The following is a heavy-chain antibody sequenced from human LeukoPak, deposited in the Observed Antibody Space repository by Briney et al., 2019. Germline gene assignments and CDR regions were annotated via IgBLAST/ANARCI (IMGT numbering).Heavy chain of an antibody. CDR1: GYSFTSYW. V-gene: IGHV5-51*01. CDR2: IYPGDSDT. Sequence: GESLKISCKGSGYSFTSYWIGWVRQLPGKGLEWMGIIYPGDSDTRYSPSFQGQVTISADKSISTAYLQWSSLKASDTAMYYCARLEGSGPALGRGPDYWGQGTLVTVSS. CDR3: ARLEGSGPALGRGPDY. J-gene: IGHJ4*02. D-gene: IGHD3-10*01.